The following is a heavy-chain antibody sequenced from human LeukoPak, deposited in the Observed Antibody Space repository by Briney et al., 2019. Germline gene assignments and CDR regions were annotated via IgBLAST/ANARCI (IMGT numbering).Heavy chain of an antibody. CDR1: GGTFSSYA. J-gene: IGHJ5*02. V-gene: IGHV1-69*06. Sequence: ASVKVSCKASGGTFSSYAISWVRQAPGQGLEWMGGIIPIFGTANYAQKFQGGVTITAGKSTSTAYMELSSLRSEDTAVYYCARGGDYDILTGYLPSNWFDPWGQGTLVTVSS. CDR2: IIPIFGTA. D-gene: IGHD3-9*01. CDR3: ARGGDYDILTGYLPSNWFDP.